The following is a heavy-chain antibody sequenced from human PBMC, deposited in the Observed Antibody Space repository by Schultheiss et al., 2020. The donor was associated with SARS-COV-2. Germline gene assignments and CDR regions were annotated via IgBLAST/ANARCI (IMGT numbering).Heavy chain of an antibody. Sequence: GSLRLSCAASGFTFSFYWMHWVRQVPGKGLVWIGEIYHSGSTNYNPSLKSRVTISIDKSKNQFSLKLTSVTAADTAVYYCASPIAVAGGFDYWGQGTLVTVAS. CDR2: IYHSGST. CDR1: GFTFSFYW. CDR3: ASPIAVAGGFDY. V-gene: IGHV4-4*02. D-gene: IGHD6-19*01. J-gene: IGHJ4*02.